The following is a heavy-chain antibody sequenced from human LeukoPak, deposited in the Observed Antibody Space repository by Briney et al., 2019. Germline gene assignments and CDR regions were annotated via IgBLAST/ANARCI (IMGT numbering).Heavy chain of an antibody. CDR1: GFTFSSYS. CDR2: ISSSSSYL. CDR3: ARDPCSGGRCFDNWLDP. V-gene: IGHV3-21*01. Sequence: GGSLRLSCAASGFTFSSYSMNWVRQAPGKGLEWVSSISSSSSYLYYADSVKGRFTISRDNAKNSLYLQMNSLRAEDTAVYYCARDPCSGGRCFDNWLDPWGQGTLVTVSS. D-gene: IGHD2-15*01. J-gene: IGHJ5*02.